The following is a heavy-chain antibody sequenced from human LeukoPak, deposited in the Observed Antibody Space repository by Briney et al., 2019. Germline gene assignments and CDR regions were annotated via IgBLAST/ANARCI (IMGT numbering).Heavy chain of an antibody. CDR2: IKQDGSEK. Sequence: PGGSLRLSCAASGFTFSSYWMSWVRRAPGKGLEWVANIKQDGSEKYYVDSVKGRFTISRDNAKNSLYLQMNSLRAEDTAVYYCARDYDFWSGYRRKNWFDPWGQGTLVTVSS. CDR3: ARDYDFWSGYRRKNWFDP. J-gene: IGHJ5*02. V-gene: IGHV3-7*01. D-gene: IGHD3-3*01. CDR1: GFTFSSYW.